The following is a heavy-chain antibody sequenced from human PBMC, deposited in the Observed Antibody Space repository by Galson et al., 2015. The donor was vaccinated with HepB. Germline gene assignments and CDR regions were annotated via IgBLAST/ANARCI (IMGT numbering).Heavy chain of an antibody. Sequence: SVKVSCKATGGTFSSFGISWVRQAPGQGLEWMGGIIPIFGTTNYAQKFQGRVTLIADKSTSTAYMELSSLTSEDTAVYFCARAVPESFDFWSGYSHLDSWGQGTVVTVSS. D-gene: IGHD3-3*01. J-gene: IGHJ4*02. CDR3: ARAVPESFDFWSGYSHLDS. CDR1: GGTFSSFG. CDR2: IIPIFGTT. V-gene: IGHV1-69*06.